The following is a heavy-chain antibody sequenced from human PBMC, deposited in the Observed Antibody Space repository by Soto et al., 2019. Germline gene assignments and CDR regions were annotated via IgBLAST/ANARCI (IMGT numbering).Heavy chain of an antibody. CDR1: GFTFSRYG. CDR3: ARPVCSGGSCGGMDV. Sequence: GSLRLSFAASGFTFSRYGMHWVRQAPGKGLEWVAVIWYDGSNKKYADSVKGRFTIYRDNSKNRLYLQMNSLRVEDTAVYYCARPVCSGGSCGGMDVWGQGTTVTVSS. D-gene: IGHD2-15*01. J-gene: IGHJ6*02. CDR2: IWYDGSNK. V-gene: IGHV3-33*01.